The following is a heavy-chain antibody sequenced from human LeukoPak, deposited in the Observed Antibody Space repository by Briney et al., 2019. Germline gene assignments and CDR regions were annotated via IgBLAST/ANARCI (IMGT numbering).Heavy chain of an antibody. CDR2: IIPLLAIA. CDR1: GGTFSSYA. V-gene: IGHV1-69*04. Sequence: GASVKVSCKASGGTFSSYAISWVRQAPGQGLEWMGRIIPLLAIANYAQKLQGRVTMTTDTSTSTAYMELRSLRSDDTAVYYCARARRDIVVVPAANDYWGQGTLVTVSS. D-gene: IGHD2-2*01. CDR3: ARARRDIVVVPAANDY. J-gene: IGHJ4*02.